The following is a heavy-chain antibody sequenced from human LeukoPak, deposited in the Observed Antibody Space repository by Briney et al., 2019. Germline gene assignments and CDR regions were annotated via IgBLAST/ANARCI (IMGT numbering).Heavy chain of an antibody. CDR2: IYYSGST. Sequence: PSETLSLTCTVSGGSMGGSSDYWGCIRQPPGKGLEWIGSIYYSGSTYYNPSLKSRVTISVDTSKNQFSLKLSSVTAVDTAVYYCARRPAYYSDGGGAQYYFDYWGPVTLVTVSS. V-gene: IGHV4-39*01. CDR3: ARRPAYYSDGGGAQYYFDY. CDR1: GGSMGGSSDY. D-gene: IGHD3-22*01. J-gene: IGHJ4*02.